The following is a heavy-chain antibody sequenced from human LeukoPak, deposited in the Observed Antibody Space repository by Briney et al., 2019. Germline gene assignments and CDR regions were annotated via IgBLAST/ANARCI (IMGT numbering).Heavy chain of an antibody. Sequence: GGSLRLSCAASGFTFSSYAMHWVRQAPGKGLEWVAVISYDGSNKYYADSVKGRFTISRDNSKNTLYLQMNSLRAEDTAVYYCARDRTYDSSGYSLVDYWGQGTLVTVSS. V-gene: IGHV3-30-3*01. D-gene: IGHD3-22*01. J-gene: IGHJ4*02. CDR1: GFTFSSYA. CDR2: ISYDGSNK. CDR3: ARDRTYDSSGYSLVDY.